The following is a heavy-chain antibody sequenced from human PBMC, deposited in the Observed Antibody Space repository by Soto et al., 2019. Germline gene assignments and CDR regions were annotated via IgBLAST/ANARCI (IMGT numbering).Heavy chain of an antibody. J-gene: IGHJ5*02. CDR1: GFTFSSYS. Sequence: EVQLVESGGGLVQPGGSLRLSCAASGFTFSSYSMNWVRQAPGKGLEWVSYISSSSSTICYADSVKGRFTISRDNAKNSLYLQMSSLRAEETAVYYCARHPERIAEIGWFDPWGQGTLVTVSS. CDR2: ISSSSSTI. CDR3: ARHPERIAEIGWFDP. V-gene: IGHV3-48*01. D-gene: IGHD6-13*01.